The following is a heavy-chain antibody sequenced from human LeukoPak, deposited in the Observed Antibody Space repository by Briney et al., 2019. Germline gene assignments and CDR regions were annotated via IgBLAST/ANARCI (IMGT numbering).Heavy chain of an antibody. V-gene: IGHV3-7*01. D-gene: IGHD3-10*01. CDR1: GFIFTDYW. J-gene: IGHJ4*02. CDR3: AKDKNYYGSGTYFNFDY. CDR2: IKYDGIDT. Sequence: GGSLRLSCAASGFIFTDYWMNWVRQAPGKGLEWVAMIKYDGIDTQYLDSVKGRFTISRDNSKNTLYLQMNSLRAEDTAVYYCAKDKNYYGSGTYFNFDYWGQGTLVTVSS.